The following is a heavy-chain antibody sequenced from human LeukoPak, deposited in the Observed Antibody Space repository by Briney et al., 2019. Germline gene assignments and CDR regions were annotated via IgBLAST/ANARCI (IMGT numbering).Heavy chain of an antibody. CDR2: ISSSSSTI. D-gene: IGHD2/OR15-2a*01. Sequence: PGGSLRLSCAASGFTFSSYSMNWVRQAPGKGLEWVSYISSSSSTIYYADSVKGRFTISRDNAKNSLYLQMNSLRAEDTAVYYCAKDFSGYYMDVWGKGTTVTVSS. J-gene: IGHJ6*03. CDR1: GFTFSSYS. CDR3: AKDFSGYYMDV. V-gene: IGHV3-48*01.